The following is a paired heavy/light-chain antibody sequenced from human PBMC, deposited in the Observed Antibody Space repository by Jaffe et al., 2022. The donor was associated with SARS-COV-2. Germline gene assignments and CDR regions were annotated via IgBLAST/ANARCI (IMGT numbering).Light chain of an antibody. V-gene: IGKV1-39*01. J-gene: IGKJ4*01. Sequence: DIQMTQSPSSLSASVGDRVTITCRASQNINTYLNWYQQKPGQAPKYLIYAASNLPSGVPSRFSGSGSGTDFTLTINSLQPEDFATYYCQQTSTTVPTFGGGTKVETK. CDR2: AAS. CDR1: QNINTY. CDR3: QQTSTTVPT.
Heavy chain of an antibody. CDR1: GGSISGYY. J-gene: IGHJ4*02. D-gene: IGHD6-13*01. Sequence: QVQLQESGPGLVKPSETLSLTCTVSGGSISGYYWSWIRQTPEKGLEWIGYIYYIGSTDYNPSLKSRVTISVDTSKNQFSLKLSSVTAADTAVYYCARHYSHFEYWGQGTLVTVSS. V-gene: IGHV4-59*01. CDR3: ARHYSHFEY. CDR2: IYYIGST.